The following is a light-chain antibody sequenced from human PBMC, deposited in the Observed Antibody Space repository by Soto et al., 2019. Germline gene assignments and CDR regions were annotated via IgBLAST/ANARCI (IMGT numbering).Light chain of an antibody. J-gene: IGLJ1*01. V-gene: IGLV2-23*01. CDR1: NSDVESYNL. Sequence: QSALTQPASVSGSPGQSITISCTGTNSDVESYNLVSWFRQHPGEAPKLIVYEGTKRPSGVSNRFSGSKSGNPASLTISGLQAEYEANYYCCASAGTANVFGTGTKLTVL. CDR3: CASAGTANV. CDR2: EGT.